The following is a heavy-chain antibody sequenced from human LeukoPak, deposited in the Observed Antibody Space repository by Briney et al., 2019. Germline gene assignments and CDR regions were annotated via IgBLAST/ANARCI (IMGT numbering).Heavy chain of an antibody. V-gene: IGHV4-4*07. Sequence: SETLTLTCTVSGGSISGYYWSWTRQPAGKGLEWLGRISTSGSTNYSPSLKSRVTMSIDTSKNQFSLKLSSVTAADTAVYYCARARYSSSWDFDYWGQGTLVTVSS. J-gene: IGHJ4*02. CDR3: ARARYSSSWDFDY. CDR1: GGSISGYY. D-gene: IGHD6-13*01. CDR2: ISTSGST.